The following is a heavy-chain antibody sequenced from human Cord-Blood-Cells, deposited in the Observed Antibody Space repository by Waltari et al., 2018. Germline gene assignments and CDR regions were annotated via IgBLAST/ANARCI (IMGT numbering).Heavy chain of an antibody. CDR1: GYTFTGYY. CDR2: INPNSGGT. V-gene: IGHV1-2*04. Sequence: QVQLVQSGAEVKKPGASVKVSCKASGYTFTGYYMHWVRQAPGQGLEWMGWINPNSGGTNDAQKFQGWVTMTRDTSISTAYMELSRLRSDDTAVYYCARGSEVGATWGGNWFDPWGQGTLVTVSS. D-gene: IGHD1-26*01. J-gene: IGHJ5*02. CDR3: ARGSEVGATWGGNWFDP.